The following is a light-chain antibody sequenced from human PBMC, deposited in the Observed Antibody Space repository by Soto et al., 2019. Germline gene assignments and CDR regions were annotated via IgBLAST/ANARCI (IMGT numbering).Light chain of an antibody. CDR3: CSYAGSSTLV. Sequence: QSVVTQSASVSGSPGQSITISCTGSSRAVGSYHLVAWYQHHPGKAPKLIMYEGSKWPSCVSNRFSGSKSGNTASLTISGLQAEDEADYYCCSYAGSSTLVFGGGTNVTVL. V-gene: IGLV2-23*01. CDR1: SRAVGSYHL. J-gene: IGLJ2*01. CDR2: EGS.